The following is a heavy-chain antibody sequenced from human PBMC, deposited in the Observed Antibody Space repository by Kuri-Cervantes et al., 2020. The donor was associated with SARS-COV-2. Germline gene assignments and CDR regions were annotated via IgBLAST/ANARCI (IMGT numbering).Heavy chain of an antibody. V-gene: IGHV3-30*03. Sequence: LSLTCVASGFTFSSYGMHWVRQAPGKGLEWVAVISYDESNIYYADSVKGRFTISRDNSKNTLFLQMNSLRAEDTAVYYCARDPYYYDSTVLDVWGQGTTVTVSS. CDR3: ARDPYYYDSTVLDV. CDR1: GFTFSSYG. J-gene: IGHJ6*02. CDR2: ISYDESNI. D-gene: IGHD3-22*01.